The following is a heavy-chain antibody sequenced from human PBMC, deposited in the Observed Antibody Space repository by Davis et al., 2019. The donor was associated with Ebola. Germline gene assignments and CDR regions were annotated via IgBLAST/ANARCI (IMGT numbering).Heavy chain of an antibody. J-gene: IGHJ4*02. CDR1: GGSISSGCYY. CDR2: IYYSGST. D-gene: IGHD6-6*01. Sequence: SQTLSLTCTVSGGSISSGCYYWSWIRQHPGKGLEWIGYIYYSGSTYYNPSLKCRVTISLDTSKNQFSLKLSSVTAADTAMYYCARTPQYSSYGAYFDYWGQGILVTVSS. CDR3: ARTPQYSSYGAYFDY. V-gene: IGHV4-31*03.